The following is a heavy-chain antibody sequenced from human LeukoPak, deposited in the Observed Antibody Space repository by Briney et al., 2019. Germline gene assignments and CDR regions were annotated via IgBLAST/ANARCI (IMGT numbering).Heavy chain of an antibody. CDR3: TRDGTTEANWSGYYIDY. J-gene: IGHJ4*02. Sequence: GGSLRLSCTASGFNFGDYALTWVRQAPGKGLEWVGFIRRKVHGGTTEYAASVKGRFTISRDDSKSIAYLQMNSLKTEDTAVYYCTRDGTTEANWSGYYIDYWGQGILVTVSS. D-gene: IGHD3-3*01. V-gene: IGHV3-49*04. CDR2: IRRKVHGGTT. CDR1: GFNFGDYA.